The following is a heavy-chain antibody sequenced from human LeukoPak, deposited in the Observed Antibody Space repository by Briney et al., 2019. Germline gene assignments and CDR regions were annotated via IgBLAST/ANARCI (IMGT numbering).Heavy chain of an antibody. Sequence: GSLRLSCAASGFTFGTYAMSWVRQAPGKGLEWISAISGSGGSTYYADSVKGRFTISRDNSKNTLYLQMNSLRAEDTAVYYCAKVGSSGSTVTPFDYWGQGTLVTVSS. CDR1: GFTFGTYA. D-gene: IGHD6-19*01. J-gene: IGHJ4*02. V-gene: IGHV3-23*01. CDR2: ISGSGGST. CDR3: AKVGSSGSTVTPFDY.